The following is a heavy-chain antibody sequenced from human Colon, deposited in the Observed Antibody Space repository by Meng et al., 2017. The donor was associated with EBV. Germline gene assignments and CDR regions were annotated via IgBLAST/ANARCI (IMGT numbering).Heavy chain of an antibody. CDR2: ISTNTGNP. V-gene: IGHV7-4-1*02. J-gene: IGHJ4*02. D-gene: IGHD6-19*01. CDR3: GTLKYTSGFYGPAY. CDR1: GYTFTRYP. Sequence: VPLGQSGSELKKPGASVKVSCKASGYTFTRYPMNGVRQAPGQGLEWMGWISTNTGNPTYAQGFTGRFVFSVDTSVSTAYLQISSLKAEDTAVYYCGTLKYTSGFYGPAYWGQGALVTVSS.